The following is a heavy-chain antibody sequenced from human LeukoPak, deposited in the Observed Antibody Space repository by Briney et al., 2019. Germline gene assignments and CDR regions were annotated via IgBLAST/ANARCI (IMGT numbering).Heavy chain of an antibody. V-gene: IGHV4-31*03. CDR1: GGSMSSGGYY. D-gene: IGHD3-22*01. J-gene: IGHJ4*02. Sequence: PSQTLSLTCTVSGGSMSSGGYYWSWIRQHPGKGLEWNGYIYYSGSTNYNPSLKSRLTISVDTSKNQFSLKLSSVTAADTAVYYCARDSDSRGYYFGYWGQGTLVTVSS. CDR3: ARDSDSRGYYFGY. CDR2: IYYSGST.